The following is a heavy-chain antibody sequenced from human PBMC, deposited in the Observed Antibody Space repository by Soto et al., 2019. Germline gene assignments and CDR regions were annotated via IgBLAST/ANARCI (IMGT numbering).Heavy chain of an antibody. CDR3: AKDLTRQLAYWLDP. J-gene: IGHJ5*02. D-gene: IGHD6-6*01. Sequence: ASVKVSFKASGFSFTGYYIHWLRQAPGQGLEWMGWINAHSGGTEYAQKLQGRVTLTRDTSIATAYLTLNSLTSDDTALYYCAKDLTRQLAYWLDPWGQGTQVTVSS. CDR1: GFSFTGYY. CDR2: INAHSGGT. V-gene: IGHV1-2*02.